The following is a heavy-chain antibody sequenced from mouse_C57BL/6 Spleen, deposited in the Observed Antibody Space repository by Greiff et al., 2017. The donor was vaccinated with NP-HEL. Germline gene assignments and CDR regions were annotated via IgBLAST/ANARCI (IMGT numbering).Heavy chain of an antibody. V-gene: IGHV1-82*01. J-gene: IGHJ4*01. CDR3: ARAGYYAMDY. Sequence: QVQLQQSGPELVKPGASVKISCKASGYSFSSSWMNWVKQRPGRGLEWIGRNYPGDGDTNYNGKFKGKATLTADKSSSTAYMQLSSLTSEDTAVYFCARAGYYAMDYWGQGTSVTVSS. D-gene: IGHD6-1*01. CDR2: NYPGDGDT. CDR1: GYSFSSSW.